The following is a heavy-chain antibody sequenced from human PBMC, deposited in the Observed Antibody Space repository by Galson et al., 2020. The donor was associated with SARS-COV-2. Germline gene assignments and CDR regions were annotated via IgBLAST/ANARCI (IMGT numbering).Heavy chain of an antibody. CDR3: ARGGYYDSSGYLDAFDI. Sequence: SETLSLTCTVSGASISSYYWSWIRQPPGKGLEWIGYIYYSGRTNYNPSLKSRVTISVDTSKNQFSLKLSSVTAADTAVYYCARGGYYDSSGYLDAFDIWGQGTMVTVS. J-gene: IGHJ3*02. V-gene: IGHV4-59*01. CDR2: IYYSGRT. CDR1: GASISSYY. D-gene: IGHD3-22*01.